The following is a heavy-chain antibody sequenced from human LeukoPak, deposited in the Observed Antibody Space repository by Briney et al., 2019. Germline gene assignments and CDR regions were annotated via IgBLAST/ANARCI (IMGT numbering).Heavy chain of an antibody. Sequence: ASVKVSCKASGYTFTSYGISWVRQAPGQGLEWMGWISAYNGNTNYAQKLQGRVTMTTDTSTSTAYMELRSLRSDDTAVYYCARDLGYDSSGYPDYWGQGTPVTVSS. V-gene: IGHV1-18*01. CDR3: ARDLGYDSSGYPDY. CDR2: ISAYNGNT. CDR1: GYTFTSYG. J-gene: IGHJ4*02. D-gene: IGHD3-22*01.